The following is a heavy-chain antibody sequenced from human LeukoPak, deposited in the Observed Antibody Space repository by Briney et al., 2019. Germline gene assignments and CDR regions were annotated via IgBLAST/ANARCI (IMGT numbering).Heavy chain of an antibody. CDR3: ARGFWSGTRFDP. J-gene: IGHJ5*02. CDR1: GFTVSTNY. CDR2: IYSGGGST. V-gene: IGHV3-66*01. D-gene: IGHD3-10*01. Sequence: GGSLRLSCAASGFTVSTNYMSWVRQAPGKGLEWVSVIYSGGGSTYYADSVKGRFTISRDNSKNTLYLQMNSLRAEDTAVYYCARGFWSGTRFDPWGQGTLVTVSS.